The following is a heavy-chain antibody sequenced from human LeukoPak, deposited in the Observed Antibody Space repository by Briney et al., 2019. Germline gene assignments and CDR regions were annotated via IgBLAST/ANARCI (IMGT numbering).Heavy chain of an antibody. V-gene: IGHV4-61*01. J-gene: IGHJ5*02. Sequence: SETLSLTCTVSGASVRSGSYYWTWIRQPPGEGLEWIGDIYHTGSTNYNPSLKSRVTFSLDKSKNQFSLKLNSVTAADTAVYYCARHYGPWGQGTLVTVSS. CDR3: ARHYGP. D-gene: IGHD3-16*01. CDR1: GASVRSGSYY. CDR2: IYHTGST.